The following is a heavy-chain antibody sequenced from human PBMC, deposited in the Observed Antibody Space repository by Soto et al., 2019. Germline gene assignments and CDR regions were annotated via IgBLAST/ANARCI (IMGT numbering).Heavy chain of an antibody. D-gene: IGHD6-13*01. CDR2: ISGSGGST. V-gene: IGHV3-23*01. CDR1: GFTFSSYA. CDR3: ARGRGSSWVSYYFDY. Sequence: GGSLRLSCAASGFTFSSYAMSWVRQAPGKGLEWVSAISGSGGSTYYADSVKGRFTISRDNSKNTLYLQMNSLRAEDTAVYYCARGRGSSWVSYYFDYWGQGTLVTVSS. J-gene: IGHJ4*02.